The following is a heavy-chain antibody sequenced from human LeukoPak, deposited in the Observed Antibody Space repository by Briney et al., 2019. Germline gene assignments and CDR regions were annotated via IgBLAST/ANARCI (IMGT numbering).Heavy chain of an antibody. J-gene: IGHJ1*01. CDR3: ASARESCIGSTCYEYFHH. CDR2: FYSPAST. Sequence: GGSLRLSCAASGXTVTTKSMAWVRQAPGRGLEWVSVFYSPASTYYADSVHGRFTISRDNSLNTLFLQMNSLRVEDTAVYYCASARESCIGSTCYEYFHHWGQGTPLTVSS. D-gene: IGHD2-2*01. V-gene: IGHV3-53*01. CDR1: GXTVTTKS.